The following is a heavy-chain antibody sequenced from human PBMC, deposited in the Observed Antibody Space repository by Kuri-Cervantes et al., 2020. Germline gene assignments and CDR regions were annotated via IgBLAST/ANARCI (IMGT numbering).Heavy chain of an antibody. CDR3: AKALGYCSGTNCRGSENWFDL. Sequence: GESLKISCEASGFSFAYSWMSWVRQAPGMGLEWLANINHDGSVEYYVDSVKGRFTISRDNSKNTLFLQMNSLRAEDTAVYYCAKALGYCSGTNCRGSENWFDLWGQGTLVTVSS. V-gene: IGHV3-7*03. CDR1: GFSFAYSW. J-gene: IGHJ5*02. D-gene: IGHD2-2*01. CDR2: INHDGSVE.